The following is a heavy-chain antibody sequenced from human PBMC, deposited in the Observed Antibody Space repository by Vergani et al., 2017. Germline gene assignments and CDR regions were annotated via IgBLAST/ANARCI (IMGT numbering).Heavy chain of an antibody. CDR3: ARGYWYCSSTSCPGGYYFDY. Sequence: QVQLVQSGAEVKKPGASVKVSCKASGYTFTSYAMHWVRQAPGQRLEWMGWINTGNGNTKYSQKFQGRVTITADTSTDTAYMELSSLRSEDTAVYYCARGYWYCSSTSCPGGYYFDYWGQGTLVTVSS. CDR1: GYTFTSYA. V-gene: IGHV1-3*04. CDR2: INTGNGNT. D-gene: IGHD2-2*01. J-gene: IGHJ4*02.